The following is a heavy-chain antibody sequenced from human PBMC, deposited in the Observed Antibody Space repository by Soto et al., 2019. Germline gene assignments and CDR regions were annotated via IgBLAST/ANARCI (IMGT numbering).Heavy chain of an antibody. CDR1: GGSINSDY. D-gene: IGHD1-1*01. CDR3: ARWNIRRFDY. V-gene: IGHV4-59*08. J-gene: IGHJ4*02. Sequence: NPSETLSLTCTVSGGSINSDYWMWIRQPPGKGLEWIGYIHYTGRTNYNSSLRSRVTLSLHTSKNQFSLNLNSVTAADTAVYYCARWNIRRFDYWGQGTLVTVSS. CDR2: IHYTGRT.